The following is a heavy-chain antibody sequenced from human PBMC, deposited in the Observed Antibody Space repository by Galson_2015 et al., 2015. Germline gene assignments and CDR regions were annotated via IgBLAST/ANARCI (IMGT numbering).Heavy chain of an antibody. D-gene: IGHD6-6*01. Sequence: IGYMYNGGPTNYNPSLQSRVTISLDTSRNQFSLTLSSVTAADTAVYYCARHLTEYKYAMDVWGQGTTVTVSS. V-gene: IGHV4-61*07. J-gene: IGHJ6*02. CDR3: ARHLTEYKYAMDV. CDR2: MYNGGPT.